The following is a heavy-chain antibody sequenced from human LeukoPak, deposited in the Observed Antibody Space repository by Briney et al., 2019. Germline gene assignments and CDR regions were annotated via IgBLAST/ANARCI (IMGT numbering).Heavy chain of an antibody. Sequence: SETLSLTCTVSGGSISSYYWSWIRQPPGKGLEWIGYIYYSGSTNYNPSLKSRVTISVDTSKNQFSLKLSSVTAADTAVYYCARRYSSGWYFDYWGQGTLVTVSS. D-gene: IGHD6-19*01. V-gene: IGHV4-59*08. CDR3: ARRYSSGWYFDY. J-gene: IGHJ4*02. CDR1: GGSISSYY. CDR2: IYYSGST.